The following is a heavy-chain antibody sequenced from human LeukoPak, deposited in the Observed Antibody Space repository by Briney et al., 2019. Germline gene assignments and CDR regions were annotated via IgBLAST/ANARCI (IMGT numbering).Heavy chain of an antibody. Sequence: SETLSLTCTVSGGSISSSPYYWGWIRQPPGKGLEWIGSINYSGSTYYNPSLKSRLTISVDTSKNQFSLKLSSVTAADTAVYYCARVGNSYGGYYYYMDVWGKGTTVTVSS. CDR3: ARVGNSYGGYYYYMDV. J-gene: IGHJ6*03. D-gene: IGHD5-18*01. CDR2: INYSGST. CDR1: GGSISSSPYY. V-gene: IGHV4-39*01.